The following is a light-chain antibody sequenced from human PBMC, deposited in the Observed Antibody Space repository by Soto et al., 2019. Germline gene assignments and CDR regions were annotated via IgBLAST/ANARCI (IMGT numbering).Light chain of an antibody. V-gene: IGKV3-20*01. Sequence: EVVLTQSPGTLSLSPGERATLSCRASQSVSSTYLAWYQRRPGQAPRLLIYGASSRATGIPDRFSGSGSGTDFTLTISRLEPDDFAVYYCQDYGSSRTFGQGTKVDI. J-gene: IGKJ1*01. CDR2: GAS. CDR1: QSVSSTY. CDR3: QDYGSSRT.